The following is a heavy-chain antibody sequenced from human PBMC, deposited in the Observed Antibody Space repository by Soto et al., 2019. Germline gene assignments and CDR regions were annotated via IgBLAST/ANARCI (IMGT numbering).Heavy chain of an antibody. CDR3: AKDVNVYGDYVPNFDY. Sequence: VQLLESGGGLVQPGGSLRLSCAASGFTFSSYAMSWVRQAPGKGLEWVSAISGSGGSTYYADSVKGRFTISRDNSKNTLYLQMNSLRAEDTAVYYCAKDVNVYGDYVPNFDYWGQGTLVTVSS. D-gene: IGHD4-17*01. J-gene: IGHJ4*02. CDR2: ISGSGGST. CDR1: GFTFSSYA. V-gene: IGHV3-23*01.